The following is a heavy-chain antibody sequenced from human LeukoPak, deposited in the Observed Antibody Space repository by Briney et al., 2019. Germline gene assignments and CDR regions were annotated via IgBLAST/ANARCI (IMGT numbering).Heavy chain of an antibody. CDR2: ISYDGSNK. CDR3: AKDRGMTTVVPSLHDAFDI. D-gene: IGHD4-23*01. CDR1: GFTFSSYG. Sequence: GRSLRLSCAASGFTFSSYGMHWVRQAPGKGLEWVAVISYDGSNKYYADSVKGRFTISRDNSKNTLYLQMNSLRAEDTAVYYCAKDRGMTTVVPSLHDAFDIWGQGTMVTVSS. V-gene: IGHV3-30*18. J-gene: IGHJ3*02.